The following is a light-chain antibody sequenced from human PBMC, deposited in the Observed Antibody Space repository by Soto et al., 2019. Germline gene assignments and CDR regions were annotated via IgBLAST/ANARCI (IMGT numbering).Light chain of an antibody. J-gene: IGKJ1*01. CDR1: QGISSY. CDR2: AAS. Sequence: DIQLAQSPSFLSACVGDRITITCRASQGISSYLAWYQQKPGKAPKLLIYAASTLQSGVPSRFSGSGSGTEFTLTISSLQPEDFATYYCQQLNSYPRTFGQGTKVDIK. CDR3: QQLNSYPRT. V-gene: IGKV1-9*01.